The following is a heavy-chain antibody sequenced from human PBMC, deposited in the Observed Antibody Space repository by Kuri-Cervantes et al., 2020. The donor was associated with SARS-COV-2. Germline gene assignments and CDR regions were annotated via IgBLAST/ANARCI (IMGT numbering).Heavy chain of an antibody. D-gene: IGHD6-6*01. CDR3: ARGSSSTYFDY. CDR2: ISSSSSYI. Sequence: GGSLRLSCSAPGFTFNSYAMAWVRQAPGKGLEWVSSISSSSSYIYYADSVKGRFTISRDNAKNSLYLQMNSLRAEDTAVYYCARGSSSTYFDYWGRGTLVTVSS. CDR1: GFTFNSYA. V-gene: IGHV3-21*01. J-gene: IGHJ4*02.